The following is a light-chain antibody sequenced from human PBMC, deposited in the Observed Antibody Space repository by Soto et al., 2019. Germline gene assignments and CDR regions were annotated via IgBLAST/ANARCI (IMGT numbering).Light chain of an antibody. CDR1: QDITNY. J-gene: IGKJ4*01. V-gene: IGKV1-33*01. Sequence: DIQLTQSPPSLSASVGDGVTITCQASQDITNYLNWYQHKSGKSPKLLIFDAANLEAGVPSRFSGRGSATQFTFTISSLQPEDVATYYCQQYENRPLTFGGGTKVE. CDR2: DAA. CDR3: QQYENRPLT.